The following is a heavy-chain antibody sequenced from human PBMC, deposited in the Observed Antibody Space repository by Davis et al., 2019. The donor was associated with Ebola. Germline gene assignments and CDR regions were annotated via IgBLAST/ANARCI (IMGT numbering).Heavy chain of an antibody. CDR2: IYWDDDK. J-gene: IGHJ5*02. CDR3: AHRQGIAAPGGATWWFDP. V-gene: IGHV2-5*02. CDR1: GFSLSTSGVG. D-gene: IGHD6-13*01. Sequence: SGPTLVKPTQTLTLTCTFSGFSLSTSGVGVGWIRQPPGKALEWLALIYWDDDKRYSPSLKSRLTITKDTSKNQVVLTMTNMDPVDTATYYCAHRQGIAAPGGATWWFDPWGQGTLVAASS.